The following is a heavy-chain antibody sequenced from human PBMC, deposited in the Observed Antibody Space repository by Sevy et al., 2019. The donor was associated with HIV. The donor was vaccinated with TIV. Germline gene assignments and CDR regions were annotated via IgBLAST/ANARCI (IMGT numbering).Heavy chain of an antibody. Sequence: ASVKVSCKASGYTFTRYYIHWVRQAPGHGPEWMGIINPNSGSTTYAQRFHGRVTMTTQTSTSTGYMELSSLRSEDTAVYYCARDAPKCTNGVCNWFDPWGQGTLVTVSS. J-gene: IGHJ5*02. V-gene: IGHV1-46*01. D-gene: IGHD2-8*01. CDR2: INPNSGST. CDR3: ARDAPKCTNGVCNWFDP. CDR1: GYTFTRYY.